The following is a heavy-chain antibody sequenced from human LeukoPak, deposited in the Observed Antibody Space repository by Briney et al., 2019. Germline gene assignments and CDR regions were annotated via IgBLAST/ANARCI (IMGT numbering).Heavy chain of an antibody. Sequence: ASVKVSCKASGYTFTGYYMHWVRQAPGQGLEWMGWINPNSGGTNYAQKFQGRVTMTRDTSISTAYMELNRLRSDDTAVYYCARGDIVVVPAARNWFDPWGQGTLVTVPS. J-gene: IGHJ5*02. V-gene: IGHV1-2*02. CDR2: INPNSGGT. CDR3: ARGDIVVVPAARNWFDP. CDR1: GYTFTGYY. D-gene: IGHD2-2*01.